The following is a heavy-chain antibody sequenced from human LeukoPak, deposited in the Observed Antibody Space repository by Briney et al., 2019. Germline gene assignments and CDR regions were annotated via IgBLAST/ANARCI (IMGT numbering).Heavy chain of an antibody. J-gene: IGHJ4*02. CDR3: ARDNTGSYEY. CDR2: IRADGATT. Sequence: PGGSLRLSCAASGFTFGDYDMHWVRQAPGKGLEWVSLIRADGATTRYTDSVKGRFTISRDNRKDSLYLQMNSLRTEDTALYYCARDNTGSYEYWGQGTLVTVSP. D-gene: IGHD1-26*01. CDR1: GFTFGDYD. V-gene: IGHV3-43*02.